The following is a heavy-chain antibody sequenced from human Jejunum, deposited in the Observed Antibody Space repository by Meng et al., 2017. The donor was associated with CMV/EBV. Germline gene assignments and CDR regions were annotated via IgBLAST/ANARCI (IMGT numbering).Heavy chain of an antibody. Sequence: SGFTFSTYTMNWVRQAPGKGLEWVSTISPSSNYIYYADSVKGRFTISRDNAKNSLYLEMNSLRADDTAVYYCAKESMARNYFDYWGQGTLVTVSS. CDR3: AKESMARNYFDY. V-gene: IGHV3-21*01. CDR2: ISPSSNYI. D-gene: IGHD2/OR15-2a*01. J-gene: IGHJ4*02. CDR1: GFTFSTYT.